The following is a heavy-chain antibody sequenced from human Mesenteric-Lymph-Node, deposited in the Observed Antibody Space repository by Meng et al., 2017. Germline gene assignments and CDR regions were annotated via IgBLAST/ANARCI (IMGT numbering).Heavy chain of an antibody. CDR3: AKVTVGVYSYYGMDV. CDR1: GFTFDDYA. J-gene: IGHJ6*02. Sequence: SLKISCAASGFTFDDYAMHWVRQAPGKGLEWVSGISWNSGSIGYADSVKGRFTISRDNAKNSLYLQMNSLRAEDTALYYCAKVTVGVYSYYGMDVWGQGTTVTVSS. V-gene: IGHV3-9*01. D-gene: IGHD4-23*01. CDR2: ISWNSGSI.